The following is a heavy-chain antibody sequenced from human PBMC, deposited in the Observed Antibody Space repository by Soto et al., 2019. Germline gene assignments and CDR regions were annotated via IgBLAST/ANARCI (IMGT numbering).Heavy chain of an antibody. CDR3: AKGGDLDY. Sequence: QVQLVESGGGVVQPGRSLRLSCAASGFTFSSYGMHWVRQAPGKGLEWVAVISYDGSNKYYADSVKGRFTISRDNSKNTLYLQMNSLRAEDTAVYYCAKGGDLDYWGQGTLVTASS. J-gene: IGHJ4*02. D-gene: IGHD4-17*01. CDR1: GFTFSSYG. V-gene: IGHV3-30*18. CDR2: ISYDGSNK.